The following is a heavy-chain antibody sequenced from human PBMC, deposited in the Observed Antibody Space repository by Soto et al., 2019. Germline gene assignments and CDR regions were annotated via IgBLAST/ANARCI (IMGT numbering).Heavy chain of an antibody. CDR1: GFTVSSNY. CDR2: IYSGGST. D-gene: IGHD2-2*01. CDR3: ARDSVVPAAIGRYYYYMDV. Sequence: GGSLRLSCAASGFTVSSNYMSWVRQAPGKGLEWVSVIYSGGSTYYADSMKGRFTISRDNSKNTLCLQMNSLRAEDTAVYYCARDSVVPAAIGRYYYYMDVWGKGTTVTVSS. J-gene: IGHJ6*03. V-gene: IGHV3-66*01.